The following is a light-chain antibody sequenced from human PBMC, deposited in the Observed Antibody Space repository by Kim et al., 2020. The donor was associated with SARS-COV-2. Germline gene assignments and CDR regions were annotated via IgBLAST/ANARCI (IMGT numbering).Light chain of an antibody. CDR1: SGNSSYA. V-gene: IGLV4-69*01. J-gene: IGLJ3*02. CDR2: VNRDGSH. Sequence: ASVQLTCILSSGNSSYAIAWHQQRPGKGPRFLMKVNRDGSHIKGDGIPDRFSGSTSGAERYLTISSLQPEDEADYYCQTWDTGIRVFGGGTQLTVL. CDR3: QTWDTGIRV.